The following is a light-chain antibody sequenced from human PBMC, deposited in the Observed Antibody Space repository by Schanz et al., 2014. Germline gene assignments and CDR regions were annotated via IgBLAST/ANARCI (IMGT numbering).Light chain of an antibody. J-gene: IGLJ3*02. V-gene: IGLV2-18*02. CDR3: SSYTSSSPWV. CDR1: SNDVGSYNR. Sequence: QSVLTQPPSVSGSPGQSVTISCTGTSNDVGSYNRVSWYQQPPGTAPKLMIYEVSNRPSGVPDRFSGSKSGNTASLTISGLQAEDEADYYCSSYTSSSPWVFGGGTQLTVL. CDR2: EVS.